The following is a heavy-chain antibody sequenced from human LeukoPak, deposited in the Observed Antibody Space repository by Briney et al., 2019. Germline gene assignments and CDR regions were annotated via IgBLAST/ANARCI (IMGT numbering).Heavy chain of an antibody. CDR2: IYYSGST. CDR1: GGSISSSSYY. D-gene: IGHD3-3*01. V-gene: IGHV4-39*02. Sequence: SETLSLTCTVSGGSISSSSYYWGWIRQPPGKGLEWIGSIYYSGSTYYNPSLKSRITISVDTSKNQFSLKLSSVTAADTAVYYCARDRAISIFGGGGPEYFQHWGQGTLVTVSS. J-gene: IGHJ1*01. CDR3: ARDRAISIFGGGGPEYFQH.